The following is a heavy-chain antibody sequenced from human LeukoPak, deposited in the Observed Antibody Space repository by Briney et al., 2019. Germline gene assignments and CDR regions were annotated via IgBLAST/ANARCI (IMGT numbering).Heavy chain of an antibody. CDR2: IWYDGSNK. D-gene: IGHD2-2*01. Sequence: GRSLTLSCAASGFTFSSYGMHWVPQAPGKGLEWVAVIWYDGSNKYYADSVKGRFTISIDNSKNTLSLQTNSLRAEDADVYYCAKDGVWHCRSTSCYYFDYWGQGTLVTVSS. J-gene: IGHJ4*02. CDR3: AKDGVWHCRSTSCYYFDY. V-gene: IGHV3-33*06. CDR1: GFTFSSYG.